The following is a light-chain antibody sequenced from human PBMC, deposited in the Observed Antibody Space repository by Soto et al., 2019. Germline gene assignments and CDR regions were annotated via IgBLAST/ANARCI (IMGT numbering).Light chain of an antibody. J-gene: IGKJ4*01. CDR1: RSITSTY. Sequence: EIVLTQSPGTLSLSPGDRATLSCRASRSITSTYLAWYQQKPGQAPRLLIYAVSSRAAGIPDRVSGSGSGTDFTLTLGRLEPEDFAVYYCQQYGSSPLTLGGGTKV. CDR3: QQYGSSPLT. V-gene: IGKV3-20*01. CDR2: AVS.